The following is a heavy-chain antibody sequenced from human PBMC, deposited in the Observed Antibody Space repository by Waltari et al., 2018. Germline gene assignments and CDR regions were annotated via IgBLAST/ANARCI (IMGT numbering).Heavy chain of an antibody. CDR2: ISSSSSTI. Sequence: EVQLVESGGALLQPGVSLTLPCSASGFPLSRYSMHWVRQAPGKGLEWVSYISSSSSTIYYADTVKGRFTISRDNAKNSLYLQMNSLRAEDTAVYYCARGPTIRLDYFDYWGQGTLVTVSS. CDR1: GFPLSRYS. D-gene: IGHD1-1*01. J-gene: IGHJ4*02. CDR3: ARGPTIRLDYFDY. V-gene: IGHV3-48*01.